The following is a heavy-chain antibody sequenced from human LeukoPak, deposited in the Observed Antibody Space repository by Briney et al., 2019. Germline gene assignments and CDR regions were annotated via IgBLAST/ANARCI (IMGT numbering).Heavy chain of an antibody. D-gene: IGHD6-6*01. J-gene: IGHJ4*02. V-gene: IGHV3-7*01. Sequence: GGSLRLSCAASGFTFSRHWMSWVRQAPGEGLEWVANIKQEGGEKYYVDSVKGRFTVSRDNAKNSLYLQMNSLRAEDTAVYYCARLIADRTIYDYWGQGTLVTVSS. CDR1: GFTFSRHW. CDR3: ARLIADRTIYDY. CDR2: IKQEGGEK.